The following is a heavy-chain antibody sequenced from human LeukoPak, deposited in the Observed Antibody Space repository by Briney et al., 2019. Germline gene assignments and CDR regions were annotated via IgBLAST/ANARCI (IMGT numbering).Heavy chain of an antibody. J-gene: IGHJ3*02. V-gene: IGHV3-48*01. CDR3: ARERDGYTHDAFDI. CDR1: GFTFSSYS. D-gene: IGHD5-24*01. CDR2: ISIRSSTI. Sequence: GGSLRLACAASGFTFSSYSMNWVRQAPGKGLEWVSYISIRSSTIYYADSVKGRFTISRDNAKNSLYVQMNSLRAEDTAVYYCARERDGYTHDAFDIWGQGTMVTVSS.